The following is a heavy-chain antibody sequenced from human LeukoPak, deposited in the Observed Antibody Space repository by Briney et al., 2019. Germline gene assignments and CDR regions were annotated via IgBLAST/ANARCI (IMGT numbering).Heavy chain of an antibody. CDR1: GFTFSSYS. Sequence: PGGSLRLSCAASGFTFSSYSMNWVRQAPGKGLEWVSYISSSSSTIYYADSVKGRFTISRDNAKNSLYLQMNSLRAEDTAVYYCASGGYYGSGSYFDYWGQGTLVTVSS. D-gene: IGHD3-10*01. CDR2: ISSSSSTI. V-gene: IGHV3-48*04. CDR3: ASGGYYGSGSYFDY. J-gene: IGHJ4*02.